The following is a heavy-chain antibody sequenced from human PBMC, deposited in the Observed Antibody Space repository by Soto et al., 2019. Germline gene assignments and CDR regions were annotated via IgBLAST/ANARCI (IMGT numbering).Heavy chain of an antibody. V-gene: IGHV3-53*01. D-gene: IGHD1-1*01. CDR1: GFTVSSNY. Sequence: GGSLRLSCAASGFTVSSNYMSWVRQAPGKGLEWVSVIYSGGSTYYADSVKGRFTISRDNAKNTLFLQMNSLRADDTAVYYCLRDQRHWNEFADQWGQGTLVTVSS. CDR2: IYSGGST. CDR3: LRDQRHWNEFADQ. J-gene: IGHJ4*02.